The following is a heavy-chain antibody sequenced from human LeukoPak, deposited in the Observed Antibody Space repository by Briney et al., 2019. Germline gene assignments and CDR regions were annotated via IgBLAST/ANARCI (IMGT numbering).Heavy chain of an antibody. V-gene: IGHV1-24*01. J-gene: IGHJ4*02. CDR2: FDPEDGET. D-gene: IGHD1-1*01. CDR3: ARKGDYWNDGAY. Sequence: ASVKVSCKVSGYTLTELSMHWVRQAPGKGLEWMGGFDPEDGETIYAQKFQGRVTMTEDTSTDTAYMELRSLRPDDTAVYYCARKGDYWNDGAYWGQGTLVTVSS. CDR1: GYTLTELS.